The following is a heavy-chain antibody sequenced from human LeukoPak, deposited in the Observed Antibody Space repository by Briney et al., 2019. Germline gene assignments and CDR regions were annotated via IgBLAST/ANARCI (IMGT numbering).Heavy chain of an antibody. CDR1: GFSFSSYG. D-gene: IGHD1-26*01. CDR2: ISYSGETI. Sequence: PGGSLRLSCAASGFSFSSYGMQWVRQAPGMGLEWVSYISYSGETIYYADSVRGRFTISRDSAKNSLSLQMNSLRAEDTAIYYCARALSGTYYSFDLWGLGTLVTVSS. V-gene: IGHV3-48*04. CDR3: ARALSGTYYSFDL. J-gene: IGHJ4*02.